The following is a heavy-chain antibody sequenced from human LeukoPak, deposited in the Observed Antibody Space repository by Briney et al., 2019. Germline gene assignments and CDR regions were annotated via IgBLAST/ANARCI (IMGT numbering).Heavy chain of an antibody. CDR1: GFTFRSXX. Sequence: ASGFTFRSXXXXXVXXXPGKXXXXXXTISGSGGSTYYSDSVKGRFTISRDNSKNTLYLQVNSLRAEDTAVYYCAKGVRGVINDAFDIWGQGTMVTVSS. V-gene: IGHV3-23*01. CDR2: ISGSGGST. CDR3: AKGVRGVINDAFDI. D-gene: IGHD3-10*01. J-gene: IGHJ3*02.